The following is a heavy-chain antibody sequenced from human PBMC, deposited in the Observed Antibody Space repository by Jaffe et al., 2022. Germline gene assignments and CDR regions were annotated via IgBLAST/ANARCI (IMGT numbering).Heavy chain of an antibody. CDR2: INPSGGST. V-gene: IGHV1-46*01. CDR3: ARDPGTYSSGWGIFDY. D-gene: IGHD6-19*01. J-gene: IGHJ4*02. Sequence: QVQLVQSGAEVKKPGASVKVSCKASGYTFTSYYMHWVRQAPGQGLEWMGIINPSGGSTSYAQKFQGRVTMTRDTSTSTVYMELSSLRSEDTAVYYCARDPGTYSSGWGIFDYWGQGTLVTVSS. CDR1: GYTFTSYY.